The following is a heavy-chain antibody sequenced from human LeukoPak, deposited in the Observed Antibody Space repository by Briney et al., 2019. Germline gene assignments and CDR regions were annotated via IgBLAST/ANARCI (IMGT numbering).Heavy chain of an antibody. J-gene: IGHJ4*02. CDR3: ASRPYGFLGPFDY. CDR1: GSTFSNYE. Sequence: GSLRLSCAVSGSTFSNYEINWVRQAPGKGLEWISYISSSGDSTYYADSVKGRFTISRDNAKNSLYLQMNSLRAEDTAVYYCASRPYGFLGPFDYWGQGTLVTVSS. D-gene: IGHD3/OR15-3a*01. V-gene: IGHV3-48*03. CDR2: ISSSGDST.